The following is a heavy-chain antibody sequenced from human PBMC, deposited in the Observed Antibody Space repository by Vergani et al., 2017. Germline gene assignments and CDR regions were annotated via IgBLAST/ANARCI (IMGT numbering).Heavy chain of an antibody. CDR1: GFSFSGYW. Sequence: EVQLVESGGGFIHPGGSLRLSCEGSGFSFSGYWMHWVRQSPEKGLVWVSRIKSDGSITNYADSVKGRFTISRDNAKNTLYLEMNSLRGDDTAIYYCVRARCSGPCFMSNWFDSWGQGTLVTVSS. CDR3: VRARCSGPCFMSNWFDS. V-gene: IGHV3-74*01. D-gene: IGHD5-12*01. J-gene: IGHJ5*01. CDR2: IKSDGSIT.